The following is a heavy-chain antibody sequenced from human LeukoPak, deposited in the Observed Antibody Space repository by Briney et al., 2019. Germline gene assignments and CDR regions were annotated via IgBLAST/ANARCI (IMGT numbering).Heavy chain of an antibody. J-gene: IGHJ4*02. CDR3: ASSEGTVTTPSFDY. Sequence: GGSLRLSCAASGFTFSSYEMDWVRQAPGKGLEWVSYISSSGSTIYYADSVKGRFTISRDNAKNSLYLQMNSLRAEDTAVYYCASSEGTVTTPSFDYWGQGTLVTVSS. V-gene: IGHV3-48*03. D-gene: IGHD4-17*01. CDR2: ISSSGSTI. CDR1: GFTFSSYE.